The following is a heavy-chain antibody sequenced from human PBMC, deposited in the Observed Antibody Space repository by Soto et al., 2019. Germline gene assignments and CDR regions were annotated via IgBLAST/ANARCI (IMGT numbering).Heavy chain of an antibody. Sequence: ASVKVSCKASGYTFTGYYMHWVRQAPGQGLEWMGWINPNSGATNYAQKFQGRVTMTTDKSISTAYMELSSLKSEDTAVYYCARVERDIVVVPAAFGGYYNWFDPWGQGTLVTVSS. V-gene: IGHV1-2*02. J-gene: IGHJ5*02. CDR2: INPNSGAT. CDR3: ARVERDIVVVPAAFGGYYNWFDP. CDR1: GYTFTGYY. D-gene: IGHD2-2*01.